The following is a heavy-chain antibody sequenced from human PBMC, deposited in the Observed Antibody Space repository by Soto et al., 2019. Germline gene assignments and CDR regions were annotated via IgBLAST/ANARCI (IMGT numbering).Heavy chain of an antibody. V-gene: IGHV3-23*01. CDR1: KFTFSDYY. D-gene: IGHD3-10*01. CDR3: AKDLAVRGVIKPLDY. CDR2: IGGNGVST. J-gene: IGHJ4*02. Sequence: HPGGSLRLSCAASKFTFSDYYMSWIRQSPGKGLEWVSAIGGNGVSTYYADSVKGRFTISRDNSKNMLYLLVNSLRAEDTALYYCAKDLAVRGVIKPLDYWGQGTLVTVSS.